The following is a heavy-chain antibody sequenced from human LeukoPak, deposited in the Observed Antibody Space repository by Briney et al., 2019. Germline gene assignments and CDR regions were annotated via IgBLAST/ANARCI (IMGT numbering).Heavy chain of an antibody. CDR1: GGSISSSSYY. CDR2: IYYSGST. V-gene: IGHV4-39*01. Sequence: KASETLSLTCTVSGGSISSSSYYWGWIRQPPGKGLEWIGSIYYSGSTYYNPSLKSRVTISVDTSKNQFSLKLSSVTAADTAVYYCARQVYSGYDKPDYWGQGTVVTVSS. CDR3: ARQVYSGYDKPDY. J-gene: IGHJ4*02. D-gene: IGHD5-12*01.